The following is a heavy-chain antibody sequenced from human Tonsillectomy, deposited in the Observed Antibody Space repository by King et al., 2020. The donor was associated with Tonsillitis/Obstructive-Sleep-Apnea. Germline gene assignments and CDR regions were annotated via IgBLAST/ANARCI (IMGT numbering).Heavy chain of an antibody. D-gene: IGHD2-15*01. V-gene: IGHV3-49*04. Sequence: VQLVESGGGLVQPGRSLRLSCTASGFTFGDYAMSWVRQAPGKGLEWVGFIRSKAYGGTTEYAASVKGRFTISRDDSKSIAYLQMNSLKTEDTAVYYCTRYRTCSGGSCYSGSVFDYWGQGTLVTVSS. CDR3: TRYRTCSGGSCYSGSVFDY. CDR1: GFTFGDYA. CDR2: IRSKAYGGTT. J-gene: IGHJ4*02.